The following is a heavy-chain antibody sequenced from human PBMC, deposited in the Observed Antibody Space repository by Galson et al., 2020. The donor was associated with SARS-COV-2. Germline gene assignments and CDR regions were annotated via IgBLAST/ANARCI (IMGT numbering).Heavy chain of an antibody. CDR3: GRLGSGPYGGRLCDY. Sequence: SETLSLTCTVSGDSITSRSSYWGWIRQPPGEGLEWIVSMYYTGITYYNPSLKSRVTISGDTSRNQFSLKMRSVTAADTAVYYCGRLGSGPYGGRLCDYWGRGTLVIVSS. CDR2: MYYTGIT. J-gene: IGHJ4*02. D-gene: IGHD6-19*01. CDR1: GDSITSRSSY. V-gene: IGHV4-39*01.